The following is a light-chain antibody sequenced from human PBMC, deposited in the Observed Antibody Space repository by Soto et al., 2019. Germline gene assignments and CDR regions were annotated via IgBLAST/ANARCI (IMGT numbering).Light chain of an antibody. CDR2: AAY. CDR1: QSVSSSY. CDR3: QHYGGPFT. Sequence: EIVLTQSPGTLSLSPGESATLSCRASQSVSSSYLAWYQQKPGQAPRLLISAAYTRATGIPGRFSGSGSATDFTLTIRNLEPEDFAVYYCQHYGGPFTFGPGTKVDIK. J-gene: IGKJ3*01. V-gene: IGKV3-20*01.